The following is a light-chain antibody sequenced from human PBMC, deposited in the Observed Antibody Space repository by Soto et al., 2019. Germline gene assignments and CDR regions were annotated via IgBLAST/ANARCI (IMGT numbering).Light chain of an antibody. CDR2: GPS. CDR3: QQYGMSPWT. J-gene: IGKJ1*01. CDR1: QSISYIY. Sequence: DIVLTQSPGTLSLSPGERATLSCRASQSISYIYLAWYQHRPGQAPRLLIYGPSSRATGIPDRFSGSGSGTDFTLTISRLEPEDFAVYCCQQYGMSPWTFGQGTKVEI. V-gene: IGKV3-20*01.